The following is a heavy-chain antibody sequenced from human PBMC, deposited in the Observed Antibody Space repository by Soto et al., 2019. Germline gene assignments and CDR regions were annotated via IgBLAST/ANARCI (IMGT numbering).Heavy chain of an antibody. J-gene: IGHJ4*02. CDR3: ARHDSGYDLVDFDY. Sequence: ASVKVSCKASGYTFNGYYMHWVRQAPGQGLEWMGWINPNSGGTNYAQKFQGRVTMTRDTSISTAYMELSRLRSDDTAVYYCARHDSGYDLVDFDYWGQGTLVTVSS. V-gene: IGHV1-2*02. CDR1: GYTFNGYY. D-gene: IGHD5-12*01. CDR2: INPNSGGT.